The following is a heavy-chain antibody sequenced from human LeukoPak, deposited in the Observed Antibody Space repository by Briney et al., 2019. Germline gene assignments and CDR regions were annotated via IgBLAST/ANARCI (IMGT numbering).Heavy chain of an antibody. CDR2: IYHNGSP. CDR1: GASLISYY. V-gene: IGHV4-59*01. D-gene: IGHD3-22*01. J-gene: IGHJ4*02. CDR3: ARDSRSYERSGYYHFDY. Sequence: SETLSLTCTVSGASLISYYWNWIRQPPGKGLEWIGYIYHNGSPNYNPSLKGRVTMSQDTSKNQFSLKLTSVTAADTAVYYCARDSRSYERSGYYHFDYWGQGSLVTVSS.